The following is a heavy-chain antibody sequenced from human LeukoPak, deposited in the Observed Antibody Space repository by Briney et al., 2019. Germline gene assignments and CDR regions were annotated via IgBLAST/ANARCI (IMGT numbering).Heavy chain of an antibody. Sequence: GGSLRLSCAASGLTFSSYWMSWVRQAPGKGLEWVANIKQDGSEKYYVDSVKGRFTISRDNAKNSLYLQMNSLRAEDTAVYYCARLGTFADVWGQGTTVTVYS. D-gene: IGHD2/OR15-2a*01. V-gene: IGHV3-7*01. J-gene: IGHJ6*02. CDR1: GLTFSSYW. CDR3: ARLGTFADV. CDR2: IKQDGSEK.